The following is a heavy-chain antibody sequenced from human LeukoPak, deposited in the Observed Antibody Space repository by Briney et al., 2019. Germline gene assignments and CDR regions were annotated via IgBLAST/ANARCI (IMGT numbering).Heavy chain of an antibody. V-gene: IGHV5-51*01. CDR1: GNRFTSYW. J-gene: IGHJ4*02. Sequence: GESLKISCKSSGNRFTSYWIGWVRQMPGKGLEWMGIIYFGDSHTRYSPSFHGQVTISADKSISTAYLQWSSLKASDTAIYYCATSAGSSSSWEFDYWGQGTLVTVSS. D-gene: IGHD6-13*01. CDR3: ATSAGSSSSWEFDY. CDR2: IYFGDSHT.